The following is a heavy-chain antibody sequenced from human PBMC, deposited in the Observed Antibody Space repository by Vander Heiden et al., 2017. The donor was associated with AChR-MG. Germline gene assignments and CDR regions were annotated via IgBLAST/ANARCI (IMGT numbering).Heavy chain of an antibody. CDR3: AAEPYRPACDYGMDV. Sequence: QMQLVQSGPEVKKPGTSVKVSCKASGFTFTSSAVQWVRQARGQRLEWIGWIVVGSGNTNYEQKFQERVTITRDMSTSTAYMELSSLRSEDTAVYYCAAEPYRPACDYGMDVWGQGTTVTVSS. CDR1: GFTFTSSA. CDR2: IVVGSGNT. V-gene: IGHV1-58*01. J-gene: IGHJ6*02.